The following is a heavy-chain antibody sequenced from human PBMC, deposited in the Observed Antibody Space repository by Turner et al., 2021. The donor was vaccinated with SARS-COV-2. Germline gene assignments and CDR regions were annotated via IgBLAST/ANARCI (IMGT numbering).Heavy chain of an antibody. J-gene: IGHJ6*02. CDR2: IYYSGSN. D-gene: IGHD5-18*01. CDR3: AGIMDTAMDYYGMDV. Sequence: QLQLQESGPGLEKPSQTLSLTCTVAGGSISRSPYYSGWVRQPPGKGLEWIGNIYYSGSNYYNPSLKSRVTISVDTSKNQFFLKLSSVTAADTAVYYCAGIMDTAMDYYGMDVWGQGTTVTVSS. CDR1: GGSISRSPYY. V-gene: IGHV4-39*01.